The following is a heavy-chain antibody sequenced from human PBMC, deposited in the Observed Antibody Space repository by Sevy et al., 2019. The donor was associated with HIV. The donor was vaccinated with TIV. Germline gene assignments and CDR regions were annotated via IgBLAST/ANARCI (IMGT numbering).Heavy chain of an antibody. CDR1: GFSFSGSD. J-gene: IGHJ5*02. Sequence: QLGGSLRLSCAGYGFSFSGSDMHWVRQPTGKGLEWISSIGTLGDTFYAYSVKGRFTSSRDNAKSSLYLEMSRLRAGDTALYYCVRGLQTQCDRTACPLDHWGQGTLVTVSS. D-gene: IGHD2-21*02. CDR2: IGTLGDT. CDR3: VRGLQTQCDRTACPLDH. V-gene: IGHV3-13*01.